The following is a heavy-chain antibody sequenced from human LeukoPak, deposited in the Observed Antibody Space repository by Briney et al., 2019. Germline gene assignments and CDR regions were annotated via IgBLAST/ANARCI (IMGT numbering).Heavy chain of an antibody. CDR3: AKSGGYGLIDY. V-gene: IGHV4-4*08. CDR1: DGSISSYY. J-gene: IGHJ4*02. D-gene: IGHD1-26*01. Sequence: TSETLSLTCSVYDGSISSYYWSWVWQPPGKGLEWIGYIYNSGSTNYNPSLKSRVTISIDTSKNQFSLRLNSVTAADTAMYYCAKSGGYGLIDYWGQGTRVTVSS. CDR2: IYNSGST.